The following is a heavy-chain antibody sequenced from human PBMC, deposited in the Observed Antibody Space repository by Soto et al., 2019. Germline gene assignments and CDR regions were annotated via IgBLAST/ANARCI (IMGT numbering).Heavy chain of an antibody. CDR1: GDTFIKYD. CDR2: MNPSNGNA. D-gene: IGHD6-25*01. J-gene: IGHJ4*02. CDR3: ARRKERSGPNYFDV. Sequence: ASVKVSCKASGDTFIKYDINWVRQATGQGLEWMGWMNPSNGNAGYAQKFRGRVSMTSNTSITTAYMELSGLRYEDTAVYYCARRKERSGPNYFDVWGQGTLVTVSS. V-gene: IGHV1-8*01.